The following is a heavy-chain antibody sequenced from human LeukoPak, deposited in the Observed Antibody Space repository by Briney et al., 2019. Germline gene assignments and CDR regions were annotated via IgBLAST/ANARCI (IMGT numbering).Heavy chain of an antibody. J-gene: IGHJ6*02. CDR1: GYTFTSYG. CDR2: INPSGGST. Sequence: ASVKVSCKASGYTFTSYGISWVRQAPGQGLEWMGIINPSGGSTSYAQKFQGRVTMTRDTSTSTVYMELSSLRSEDTAVYYCARERLQGHYYYGMDVWGQGTTVTVSS. CDR3: ARERLQGHYYYGMDV. V-gene: IGHV1-46*01. D-gene: IGHD5-24*01.